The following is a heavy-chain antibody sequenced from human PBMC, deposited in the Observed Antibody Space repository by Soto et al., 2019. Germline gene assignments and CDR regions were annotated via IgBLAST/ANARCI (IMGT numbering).Heavy chain of an antibody. CDR2: IKQDGSEK. V-gene: IGHV3-7*01. CDR1: GFTFSSYW. Sequence: GGSLRLSCAASGFTFSSYWMSWVRQAPGKGLEWVANIKQDGSEKYYVDSVKGRFTISRDNAKNSLYLQMNSLRAEDTAVYYCARPGFNRITIFGVVIDAFDIWGQGTMVTVSS. J-gene: IGHJ3*02. CDR3: ARPGFNRITIFGVVIDAFDI. D-gene: IGHD3-3*01.